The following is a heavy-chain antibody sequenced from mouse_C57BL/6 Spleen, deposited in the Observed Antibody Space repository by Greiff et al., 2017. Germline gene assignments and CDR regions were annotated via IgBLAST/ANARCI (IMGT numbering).Heavy chain of an antibody. V-gene: IGHV1-22*01. J-gene: IGHJ2*01. Sequence: VQLQQSGPELVKPGASVKMSCKASGYTFTDYNMHWVKQSHGKSLEWIGYINPNNGGTSYNQKFKGKATLTVNKSSSTAYMELRSLTSEDSAVYYCASLYDYGNYFDYWGQGTTLTVSS. CDR1: GYTFTDYN. CDR3: ASLYDYGNYFDY. D-gene: IGHD2-4*01. CDR2: INPNNGGT.